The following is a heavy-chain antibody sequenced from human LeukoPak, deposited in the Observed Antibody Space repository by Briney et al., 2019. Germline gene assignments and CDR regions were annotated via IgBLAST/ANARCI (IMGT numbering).Heavy chain of an antibody. CDR3: ARVDLYCSSTSCYSFDY. D-gene: IGHD2-2*01. CDR2: IYPGDSDT. J-gene: IGHJ4*02. CDR1: GYSFTSYW. V-gene: IGHV5-51*01. Sequence: GESLKISCKGFGYSFTSYWIAWVRQMPGKGLDWMGIIYPGDSDTRYSPSFQGQVTISGDKSISTVYLQWSSLKASDTAMYYCARVDLYCSSTSCYSFDYWGQGTLVTVSS.